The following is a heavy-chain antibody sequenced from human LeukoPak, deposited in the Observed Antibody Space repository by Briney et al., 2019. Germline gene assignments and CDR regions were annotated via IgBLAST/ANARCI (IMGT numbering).Heavy chain of an antibody. Sequence: SETLSLTCTVSGYSISTGYYWDWIRQPPGKGLEWIGTFYHGGSTYYNPSLKSRVTISVDTSKNQFSLNLTSVTAADTAVYYCAKVPAASTTREFDYWGQGTLVTVSS. J-gene: IGHJ4*02. CDR1: GYSISTGYY. D-gene: IGHD2-2*01. CDR2: FYHGGST. V-gene: IGHV4-38-2*02. CDR3: AKVPAASTTREFDY.